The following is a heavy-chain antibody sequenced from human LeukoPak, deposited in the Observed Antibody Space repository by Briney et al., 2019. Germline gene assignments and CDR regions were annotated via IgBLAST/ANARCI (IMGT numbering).Heavy chain of an antibody. CDR1: GGSISSYY. CDR3: ARGRPVDSSSWYPVPPRD. CDR2: IYTSGST. D-gene: IGHD6-13*01. Sequence: SETLSLTCTVSGGSISSYYWSWIRQPAGKGLEWIGRIYTSGSTNYNPSLKSRVTMSVDTSKNQFSLKLSSVTAADTAVYYCARGRPVDSSSWYPVPPRDWGQGTLVTVSS. V-gene: IGHV4-4*07. J-gene: IGHJ4*02.